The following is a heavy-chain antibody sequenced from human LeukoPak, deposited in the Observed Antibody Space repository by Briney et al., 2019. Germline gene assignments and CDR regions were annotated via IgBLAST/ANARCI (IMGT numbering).Heavy chain of an antibody. CDR3: ARVYYDSSGYPDYYYYGMDV. D-gene: IGHD3-22*01. CDR1: GGSISSYY. Sequence: PSETLSLTCTVSGGSISSYYWSWIRQPPGKGLEWIGYICYSGSTNYNPSLKSRVTISVDTSKNQFSLKLSSVTAADTAVYYCARVYYDSSGYPDYYYYGMDVWGQGTTVTVSS. J-gene: IGHJ6*02. CDR2: ICYSGST. V-gene: IGHV4-59*01.